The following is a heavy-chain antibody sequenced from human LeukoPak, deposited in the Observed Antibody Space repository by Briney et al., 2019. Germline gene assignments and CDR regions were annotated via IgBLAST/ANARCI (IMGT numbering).Heavy chain of an antibody. V-gene: IGHV3-30*18. D-gene: IGHD6-19*01. CDR3: AKPRAVAGTQHRNYFDY. CDR1: GFTFSSYG. Sequence: PGGSLRLSCAASGFTFSSYGMHWVRQAPGKGLEWVAVISYDGSNKYYADSVKGRFTISRDNSKNTLYLQMNSLRAEDTAVYYCAKPRAVAGTQHRNYFDYWGQGTLVTVSS. CDR2: ISYDGSNK. J-gene: IGHJ4*02.